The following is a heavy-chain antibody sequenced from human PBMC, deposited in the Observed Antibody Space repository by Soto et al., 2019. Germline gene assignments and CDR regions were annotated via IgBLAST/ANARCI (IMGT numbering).Heavy chain of an antibody. CDR2: SAGSGSSR. Sequence: EVQLLESGGGLVQPGGSLRLACAASGFNFGTYAMGWVRQAPGRGLEWVSSAGSGSSRYYADSVRVRFTVSRDTSKSTLYLEMSSLRAEDTALYYCVKFRGQAYSYYHMDVWGKGTTVTVSS. CDR3: VKFRGQAYSYYHMDV. CDR1: GFNFGTYA. J-gene: IGHJ6*03. V-gene: IGHV3-23*01.